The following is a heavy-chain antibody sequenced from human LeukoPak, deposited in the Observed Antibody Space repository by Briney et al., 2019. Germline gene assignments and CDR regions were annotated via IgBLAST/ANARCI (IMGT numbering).Heavy chain of an antibody. Sequence: SETLSLTCNVSGYSISSGYYWGWIRQPPGKGLEWIGSIYHSGITYYNPSLKSRVTISVDTARNQFSLKLSSVTAADTAVFYCAMNLAAGGFDSWGQGTLVTVSS. V-gene: IGHV4-38-2*02. CDR3: AMNLAAGGFDS. J-gene: IGHJ4*02. CDR2: IYHSGIT. CDR1: GYSISSGYY. D-gene: IGHD6-13*01.